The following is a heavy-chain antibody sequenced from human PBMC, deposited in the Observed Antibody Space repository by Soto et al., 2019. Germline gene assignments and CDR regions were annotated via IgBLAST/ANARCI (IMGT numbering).Heavy chain of an antibody. J-gene: IGHJ5*02. D-gene: IGHD3-16*01. V-gene: IGHV1-18*01. Sequence: ASVKVSCKASGYTFTSYGISWVRQAPGQGLEWMGWISAYNGNTNYAQKLQGRVTMTTDTSTSTAYMELRSLRSDDTAVYYCARSLDSKTGLVWFDPWGQGTLVTVSS. CDR2: ISAYNGNT. CDR3: ARSLDSKTGLVWFDP. CDR1: GYTFTSYG.